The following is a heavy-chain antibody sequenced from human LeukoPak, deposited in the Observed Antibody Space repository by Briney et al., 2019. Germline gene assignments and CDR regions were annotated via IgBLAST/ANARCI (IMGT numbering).Heavy chain of an antibody. CDR3: ARGGGLDV. CDR2: INHNGNVN. CDR1: GFIFSSDS. V-gene: IGHV3-7*03. J-gene: IGHJ6*02. D-gene: IGHD3-16*01. Sequence: GGSLRLSCAASGFIFSSDSMNWVRQAPGKGLEWVASINHNGNVNYYVDSVKGRFTISRDNAKNSLYLQMSNLRAEDTAVYFCARGGGLDVWGQGATVTVSS.